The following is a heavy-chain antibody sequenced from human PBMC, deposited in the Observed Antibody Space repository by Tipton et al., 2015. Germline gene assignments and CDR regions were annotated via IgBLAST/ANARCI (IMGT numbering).Heavy chain of an antibody. Sequence: LRLSCTVSGGSMNYFYWSWIRQPPGKGLEWIGTIYYTGSTSYNPSLKSRVTISVDTSKNQFSLKLSSVTAADTAVYYCADPLYCSGGGCYPSGYWGQGTLVTVSS. D-gene: IGHD2-15*01. V-gene: IGHV4-39*01. CDR1: GGSMNYFY. J-gene: IGHJ4*02. CDR2: IYYTGST. CDR3: ADPLYCSGGGCYPSGY.